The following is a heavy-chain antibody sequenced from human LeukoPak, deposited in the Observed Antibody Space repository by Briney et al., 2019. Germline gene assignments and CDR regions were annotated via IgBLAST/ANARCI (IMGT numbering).Heavy chain of an antibody. D-gene: IGHD2-21*01. V-gene: IGHV1-18*01. CDR3: AREAGGVISDNAFDI. Sequence: ASVKVSCKAFGYTFINYGITWVRQAPGQGLEWLGWINPDNGNTNYAQRLQGRVTMTTDTSTRTAYMALRSLRSDDTAVYYCAREAGGVISDNAFDIWGQGTMVTVSS. CDR2: INPDNGNT. J-gene: IGHJ3*02. CDR1: GYTFINYG.